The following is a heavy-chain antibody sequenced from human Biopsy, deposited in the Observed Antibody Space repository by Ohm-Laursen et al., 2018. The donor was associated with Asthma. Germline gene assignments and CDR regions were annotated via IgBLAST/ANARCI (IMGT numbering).Heavy chain of an antibody. V-gene: IGHV1-69*13. CDR2: IMTVFGTT. CDR1: GYSLTDLS. J-gene: IGHJ6*02. CDR3: ARCQVGYSSGWSLLLKKIYYSGMDV. D-gene: IGHD6-19*01. Sequence: GASVKVSCKISGYSLTDLSMHWVRQAPGQGLEWLGGIMTVFGTTNYAQKFQGRVTITADESTSTAYMEVTILRSEDTAIYYCARCQVGYSSGWSLLLKKIYYSGMDVWGQGTAVTVSS.